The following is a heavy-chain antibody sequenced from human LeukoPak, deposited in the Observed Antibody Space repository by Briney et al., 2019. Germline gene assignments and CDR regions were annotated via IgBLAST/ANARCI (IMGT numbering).Heavy chain of an antibody. D-gene: IGHD3-3*01. J-gene: IGHJ4*02. CDR1: GFTFSSYA. CDR3: AKELFCDFWRFPGY. Sequence: GGSLRLSCAASGFTFSSYAMSWVRQAPGKGLEWVSAISGSGYSTYYADSVKGRFTISRDNSKNTLYLQMNSLRAEDTAIYYCAKELFCDFWRFPGYWGQGTLVTVSS. V-gene: IGHV3-23*01. CDR2: ISGSGYST.